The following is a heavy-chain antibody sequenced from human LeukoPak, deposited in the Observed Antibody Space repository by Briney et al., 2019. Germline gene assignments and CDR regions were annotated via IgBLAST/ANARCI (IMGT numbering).Heavy chain of an antibody. CDR3: ARDYAGSPDY. CDR2: INGDGSTT. D-gene: IGHD3-10*01. J-gene: IGHJ4*02. CDR1: GFTFSTYW. Sequence: GVSLRLSCTASGFTFSTYWINWVRQSPGKGLVWVALINGDGSTTTHADSVKGRFTIYRDNAKNTAYLQMNSLRDEDTAVYFCARDYAGSPDYWGQGTLVTVSA. V-gene: IGHV3-74*03.